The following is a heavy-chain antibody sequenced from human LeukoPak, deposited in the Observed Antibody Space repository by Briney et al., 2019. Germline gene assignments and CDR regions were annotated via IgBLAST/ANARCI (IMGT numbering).Heavy chain of an antibody. CDR3: AREERRFKGWFDP. CDR1: GFTFSSYA. Sequence: GGSLRLSCAASGFTFSSYAMSWVRQAPGKGLEWVSAISGNGVTTYYADSVQGRFTISRDNSKNTLYLQMNSLRAEDTAVYYCAREERRFKGWFDPWGQGTLVTVSS. D-gene: IGHD1-1*01. V-gene: IGHV3-23*01. CDR2: ISGNGVTT. J-gene: IGHJ5*02.